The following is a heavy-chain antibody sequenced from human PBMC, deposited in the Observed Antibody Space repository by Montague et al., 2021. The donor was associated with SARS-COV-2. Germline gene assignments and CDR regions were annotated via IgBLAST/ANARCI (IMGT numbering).Heavy chain of an antibody. V-gene: IGHV3-21*01. CDR1: GFTFSSYS. Sequence: SLRLSCAASGFTFSSYSMNWVRQAPGKGLEWVSSISSSSSYIYYADSVKGRFTISRDNAKNSLYLQMNSLRAEDTAVYYCARGIRINMVRGVTIDYWGQGTLVTVSS. J-gene: IGHJ4*02. CDR3: ARGIRINMVRGVTIDY. D-gene: IGHD3-10*01. CDR2: ISSSSSYI.